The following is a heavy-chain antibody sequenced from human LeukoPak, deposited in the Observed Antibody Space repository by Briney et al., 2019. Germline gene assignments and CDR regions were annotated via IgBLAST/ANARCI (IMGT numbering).Heavy chain of an antibody. V-gene: IGHV4-39*01. CDR2: IFYSGST. D-gene: IGHD4-17*01. J-gene: IGHJ4*02. CDR3: ARQMNTVTADY. Sequence: SGTLSLTCTVSGGSISSSSYFWGWIRQPPGKGLEWIGSIFYSGSTYYNPSLNSRVTISTDTSKNQFSLRLSSVTAADTAVYYCARQMNTVTADYWGQGTLVTVSS. CDR1: GGSISSSSYF.